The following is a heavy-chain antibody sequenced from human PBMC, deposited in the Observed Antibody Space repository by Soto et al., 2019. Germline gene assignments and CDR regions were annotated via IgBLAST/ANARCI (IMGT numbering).Heavy chain of an antibody. CDR3: ARNRGYYVTDY. Sequence: QVQLQESGPGLVKPSETLSLTCNVSGASITSHYWTWIRQSPGKGLELIGYMFYGGTANYNPSLRGRVTISLDTSKNQFSLKLSSVTAADTSVYYCARNRGYYVTDYWGQGTLVTVSS. V-gene: IGHV4-59*08. J-gene: IGHJ4*02. D-gene: IGHD1-26*01. CDR2: MFYGGTA. CDR1: GASITSHY.